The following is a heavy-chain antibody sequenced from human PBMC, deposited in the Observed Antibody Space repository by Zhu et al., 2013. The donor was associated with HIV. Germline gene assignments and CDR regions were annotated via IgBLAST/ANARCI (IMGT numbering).Heavy chain of an antibody. CDR3: ARDLKWDIAVAGYFDY. J-gene: IGHJ4*02. V-gene: IGHV1-18*01. CDR2: ISAYNGNT. D-gene: IGHD6-19*01. Sequence: WVRQAPGQGLEWMGWISAYNGNTNYAQKLQGRVTMTTDTSTSTAYMELRSLRSDDTAVYYCARDLKWDIAVAGYFDYWGQGTLVTVSS.